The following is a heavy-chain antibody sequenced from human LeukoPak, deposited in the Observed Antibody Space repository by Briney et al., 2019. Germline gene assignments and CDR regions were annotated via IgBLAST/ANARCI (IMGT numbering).Heavy chain of an antibody. CDR2: IIPIFGTA. CDR3: ARDRKWSAAIFDAFDI. V-gene: IGHV1-69*05. D-gene: IGHD3-3*01. Sequence: ASVKVSCKASGATFSSYAISWVRQAPGQGLEWMGRIIPIFGTANYAQKFQGRVTITTDESTSTAYMELSSLRSEDTAVYYCARDRKWSAAIFDAFDIWGQGTMVTVSS. J-gene: IGHJ3*02. CDR1: GATFSSYA.